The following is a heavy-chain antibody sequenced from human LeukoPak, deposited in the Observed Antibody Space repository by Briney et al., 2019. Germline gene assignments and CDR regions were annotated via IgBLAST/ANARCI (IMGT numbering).Heavy chain of an antibody. V-gene: IGHV3-21*01. CDR3: ARGVGYCSSSRCSPGSYMDV. CDR2: ISSSGTYT. J-gene: IGHJ6*03. CDR1: ESTFSSYG. D-gene: IGHD2-15*01. Sequence: GGSLRLSCAASESTFSSYGMNWVRQAPGKGLEWVSRISSSGTYTDYTDSVKGRFTIPRDNAKNSLYLQMNSLRAEDTALYFCARGVGYCSSSRCSPGSYMDVWGQGTTVTVFS.